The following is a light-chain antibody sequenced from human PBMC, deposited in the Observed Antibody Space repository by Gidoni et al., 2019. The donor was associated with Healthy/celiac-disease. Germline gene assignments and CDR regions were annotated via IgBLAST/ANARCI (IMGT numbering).Light chain of an antibody. CDR2: DAS. CDR1: QGISSA. Sequence: AIQLTQSPSSLSASVGDRVTITCRASQGISSALAWYQQKPGKAPKLLIYDASSLESGVPSRFSGSGSGKDFTLTISRLQPEDVATYYCQKFNSYPRFXGXTKVEIK. CDR3: QKFNSYPR. V-gene: IGKV1-13*02. J-gene: IGKJ4*01.